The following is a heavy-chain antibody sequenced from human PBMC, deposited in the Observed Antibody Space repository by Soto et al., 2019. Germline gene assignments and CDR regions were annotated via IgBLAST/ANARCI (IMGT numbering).Heavy chain of an antibody. J-gene: IGHJ4*02. Sequence: VGSLRLSCAASGFTFSSYAMSWVRQAPGKGLEWVSAISGSGGSTYYADSVKGRFTISRDNSKNTLYLQMNSLRAEDTAVYYCAKYGSGWYEYYFDYWGQGTLVTVSS. CDR3: AKYGSGWYEYYFDY. CDR2: ISGSGGST. CDR1: GFTFSSYA. D-gene: IGHD6-19*01. V-gene: IGHV3-23*01.